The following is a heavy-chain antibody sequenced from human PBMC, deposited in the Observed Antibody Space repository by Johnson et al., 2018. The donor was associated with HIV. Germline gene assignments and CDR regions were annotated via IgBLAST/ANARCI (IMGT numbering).Heavy chain of an antibody. CDR2: IYSGGRT. CDR3: SKDLFTEREDDAFEI. Sequence: VQLVESGGGLVQPGGSLRLSCAASGFTVSSNYMSWVRQAPGKGLEWVSVIYSGGRTYYADSVKGRFTISRVNSKNTLYLQMNSLRAEDTAVYYCSKDLFTEREDDAFEIWGQGTMVTVSS. CDR1: GFTVSSNY. J-gene: IGHJ3*02. V-gene: IGHV3-66*01. D-gene: IGHD1-26*01.